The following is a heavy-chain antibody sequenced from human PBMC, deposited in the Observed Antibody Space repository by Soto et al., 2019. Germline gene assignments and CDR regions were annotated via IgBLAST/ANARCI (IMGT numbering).Heavy chain of an antibody. V-gene: IGHV1-18*01. CDR1: GYTFTRYG. Sequence: GASVKVSCKASGYTFTRYGISWVRQAPVQGLEWMGWISGYNGDANYAQRFQGRVSMTIDTSTTTAYMELRTLTPDDTAVYYCAKNGQPTYYYYGLDVWGQGTTVTV. CDR3: AKNGQPTYYYYGLDV. D-gene: IGHD2-8*01. CDR2: ISGYNGDA. J-gene: IGHJ6*02.